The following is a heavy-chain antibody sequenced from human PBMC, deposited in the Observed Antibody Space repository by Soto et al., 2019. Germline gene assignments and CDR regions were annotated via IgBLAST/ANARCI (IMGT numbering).Heavy chain of an antibody. CDR3: ANTHRGPSHHYYCMYV. V-gene: IGHV3-23*01. Sequence: EVQLLESGGGLVQPGGSLRLSCAASGFTVSSYAMSWVRQAPGQGLECDSAISGSGGSTYYADSAKGRITISRDNSKNTLDLQVKGLRAEDTALYYCANTHRGPSHHYYCMYVWGQGTTVTFSS. CDR1: GFTVSSYA. CDR2: ISGSGGST. J-gene: IGHJ6*02. D-gene: IGHD3-16*01.